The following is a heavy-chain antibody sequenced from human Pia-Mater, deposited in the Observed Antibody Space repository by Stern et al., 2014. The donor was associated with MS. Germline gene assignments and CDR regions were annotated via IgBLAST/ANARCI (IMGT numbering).Heavy chain of an antibody. CDR1: GYTFTSYG. V-gene: IGHV1-18*01. CDR3: ARAAGILDF. J-gene: IGHJ4*02. CDR2: ISAYNGNT. D-gene: IGHD1-1*01. Sequence: QMQLVQSGNEVKKPGASVKVSCEASGYTFTSYGISWVRQAPGQGLEWMGWISAYNGNTNYEKKFQDRVTMTTDTSTSTVYMELRNLRSDDAALYYCARAAGILDFWGQGTLVTVSS.